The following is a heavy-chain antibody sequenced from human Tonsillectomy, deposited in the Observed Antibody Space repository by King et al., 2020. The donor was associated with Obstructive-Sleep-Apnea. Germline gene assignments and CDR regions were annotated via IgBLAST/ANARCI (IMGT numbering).Heavy chain of an antibody. Sequence: VQLVESGGGVVQPGRSLRLSCAASGFTFSSYGMHWVRQAPGKGLEWVAVISYDGRNKYYADSVKGRFTISRDKSKNQLYLQMNSLRAEDTAVYYCAKDVYSGSYIYYYYGMDVWGQGTTVTVSS. CDR2: ISYDGRNK. CDR1: GFTFSSYG. V-gene: IGHV3-30*18. D-gene: IGHD1-26*01. J-gene: IGHJ6*02. CDR3: AKDVYSGSYIYYYYGMDV.